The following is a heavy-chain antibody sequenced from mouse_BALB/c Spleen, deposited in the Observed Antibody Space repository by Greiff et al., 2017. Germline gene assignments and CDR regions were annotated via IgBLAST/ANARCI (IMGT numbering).Heavy chain of an antibody. J-gene: IGHJ4*01. CDR1: GYSFTSYW. Sequence: MQLKQSGTVLARPGASVKMSCKASGYSFTSYWMHWVKQRPGQGLEWIGAIYPGNSDTSYNQKFKGKAKLTAVTSASTAYMELSSLTNEDSAVYYCTGGYDYAMDYWGQGTSVTVSS. D-gene: IGHD2-2*01. V-gene: IGHV1-5*01. CDR2: IYPGNSDT. CDR3: TGGYDYAMDY.